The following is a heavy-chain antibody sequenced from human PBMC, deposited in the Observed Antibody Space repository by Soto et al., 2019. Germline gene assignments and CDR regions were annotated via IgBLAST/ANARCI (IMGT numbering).Heavy chain of an antibody. D-gene: IGHD6-6*01. V-gene: IGHV3-74*01. CDR3: ARDRGSSLFDY. CDR1: GFTFSSYW. Sequence: EVQLVEPGGGLVQPGGSLRLSCAASGFTFSSYWMYWVRQAPGKGLVWVSRTNSDGSDTSYADSVKGRFTISRDNAKNTLYLQMNSLRAEDTAVYYCARDRGSSLFDYWGQGTLVTVSS. J-gene: IGHJ4*02. CDR2: TNSDGSDT.